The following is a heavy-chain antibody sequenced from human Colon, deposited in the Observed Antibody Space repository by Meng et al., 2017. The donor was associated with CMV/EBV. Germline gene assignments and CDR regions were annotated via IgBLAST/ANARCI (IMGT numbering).Heavy chain of an antibody. Sequence: ASVKVSCKASGYTFIDYYLHWVRQAPGQGLEWVGWINPNSGGTNYAPKFQGRVTMTTDTSISTAYLELISLKSDDTAIYYCARARYNWNFGWFDPWGQGTAVTVSS. J-gene: IGHJ5*02. CDR3: ARARYNWNFGWFDP. D-gene: IGHD1-7*01. CDR1: GYTFIDYY. CDR2: INPNSGGT. V-gene: IGHV1-2*02.